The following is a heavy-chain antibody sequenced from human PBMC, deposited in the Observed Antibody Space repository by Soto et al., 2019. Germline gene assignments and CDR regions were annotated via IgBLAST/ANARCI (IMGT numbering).Heavy chain of an antibody. CDR2: ISSNGGST. J-gene: IGHJ4*02. V-gene: IGHV3-64*01. D-gene: IGHD3-9*01. Sequence: GGSLRLSCAASGFTFSSYAMHWVRQAPGKGLEYVSAISSNGGSTYYANSVKGRFTISRDNSKNTLYLQMGSLRAEDMAVYYCARAVLRYFDCSQPHLAYWGQGTLVTVSS. CDR3: ARAVLRYFDCSQPHLAY. CDR1: GFTFSSYA.